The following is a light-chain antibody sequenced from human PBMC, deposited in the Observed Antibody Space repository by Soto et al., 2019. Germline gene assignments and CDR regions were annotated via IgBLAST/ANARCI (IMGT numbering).Light chain of an antibody. J-gene: IGKJ4*01. CDR1: RRLSSL. V-gene: IGKV1-5*03. Sequence: DIQMTQSPSTLSASVGDRVTITCRASRRLSSLFAWYQQKPGKAPKLLIYKASSLKSGVPSRFSCSGSGTEFTLTISSLQPDDFATYYCQHYNTYPLAFGGGTKVDIK. CDR3: QHYNTYPLA. CDR2: KAS.